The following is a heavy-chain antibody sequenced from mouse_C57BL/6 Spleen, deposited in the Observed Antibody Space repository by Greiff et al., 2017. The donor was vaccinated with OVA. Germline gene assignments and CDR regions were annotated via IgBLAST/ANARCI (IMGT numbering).Heavy chain of an antibody. V-gene: IGHV1-82*01. CDR1: GYAFSSSW. J-gene: IGHJ1*03. CDR2: IYPGDGDT. D-gene: IGHD4-1*01. Sequence: VQLVESGPELVKPGASVKISCKASGYAFSSSWMNWVKQRPGKGLEWIGRIYPGDGDTNYNGKFKGKATLTADKSSSTAYMQLSSLTSEDSAVYFCARSGADWYFDVWGTGTTVTVSS. CDR3: ARSGADWYFDV.